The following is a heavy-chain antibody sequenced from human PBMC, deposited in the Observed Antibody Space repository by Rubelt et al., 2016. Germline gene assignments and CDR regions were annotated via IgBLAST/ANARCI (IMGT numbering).Heavy chain of an antibody. J-gene: IGHJ4*02. CDR2: INSDGSST. D-gene: IGHD6-13*01. CDR3: ARGGGIAAAGQIDY. Sequence: QVPGKGLVWVSRINSDGSSTSYVDSVKGRFTISRDNAKNTLYLQMNSLRDEDTAVYYCARGGGIAAAGQIDYWAQGTLVTVSS. V-gene: IGHV3-74*01.